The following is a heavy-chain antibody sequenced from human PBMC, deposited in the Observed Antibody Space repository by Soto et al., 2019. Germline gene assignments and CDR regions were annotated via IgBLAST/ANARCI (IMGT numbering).Heavy chain of an antibody. D-gene: IGHD2-2*01. Sequence: SLRLSCIGSGFTLGDHAMILFRQAPGKGLEWVGFIRSKAYGGTTEYAASVKGRFTISRDDSNSIAYLQMNILKTEDTAVYYCQYQLLTYYYGMDVWGQGTTVTVSS. J-gene: IGHJ6*02. CDR3: QYQLLTYYYGMDV. CDR2: IRSKAYGGTT. CDR1: GFTLGDHA. V-gene: IGHV3-49*03.